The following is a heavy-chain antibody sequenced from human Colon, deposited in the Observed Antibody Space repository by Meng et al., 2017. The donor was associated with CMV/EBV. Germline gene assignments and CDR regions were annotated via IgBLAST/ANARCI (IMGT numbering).Heavy chain of an antibody. Sequence: GESLKISCAASGLTFNGYGLHWVRQAPGKGLEWVAFIGSDGSIKRYSDSVKGRFSISRDNSKSTLWLQMHSLRPEDTALYYCAREGYSNFDYWGQGTLVTVSS. V-gene: IGHV3-30*02. CDR2: IGSDGSIK. D-gene: IGHD4-11*01. CDR3: AREGYSNFDY. J-gene: IGHJ4*02. CDR1: GLTFNGYG.